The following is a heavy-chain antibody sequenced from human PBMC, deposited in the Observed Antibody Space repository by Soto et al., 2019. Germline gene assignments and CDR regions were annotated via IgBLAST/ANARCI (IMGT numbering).Heavy chain of an antibody. CDR2: ISGSGGST. CDR3: AKGDSGYDSDY. J-gene: IGHJ4*02. Sequence: GESLKISCAASGFTFSSYAMSWVRQAPGKGLEWVSAISGSGGSTYYADSVKGRFTISRDNSKNTLYLQMNSLRAEDTAVYYCAKGDSGYDSDYWGQGTLVTVSS. CDR1: GFTFSSYA. V-gene: IGHV3-23*01. D-gene: IGHD5-12*01.